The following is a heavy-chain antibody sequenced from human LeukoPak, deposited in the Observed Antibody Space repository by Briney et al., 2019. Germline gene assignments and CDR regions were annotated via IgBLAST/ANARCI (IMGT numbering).Heavy chain of an antibody. V-gene: IGHV3-33*01. D-gene: IGHD3-16*01. CDR2: IWNAGTNT. Sequence: GGSLRLSCAASGFSFSTYGMHWVRQAPGKWLEWVALIWNAGTNTYYADSVKGRFTISRDNCKTTLYLQMNSLRAEDTAVYYCAGDTPPGGDYYFDYWGQGTLVIVSS. CDR3: AGDTPPGGDYYFDY. CDR1: GFSFSTYG. J-gene: IGHJ4*02.